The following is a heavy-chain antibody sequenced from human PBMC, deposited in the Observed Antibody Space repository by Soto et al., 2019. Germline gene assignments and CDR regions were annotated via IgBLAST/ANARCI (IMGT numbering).Heavy chain of an antibody. CDR2: IYYSGST. Sequence: QLQLQESGPGLVKPSETLSLTCTVSGGSISSSSYYWGWIRQPPGKGLEWIGSIYYSGSTYYNPSFKSRVTISVDTSKNQFSLKLSSVTAADTAVYYCAGGVGYCSGGSCYSYNWFDPWGQGTLVTVSS. CDR3: AGGVGYCSGGSCYSYNWFDP. V-gene: IGHV4-39*01. D-gene: IGHD2-15*01. J-gene: IGHJ5*02. CDR1: GGSISSSSYY.